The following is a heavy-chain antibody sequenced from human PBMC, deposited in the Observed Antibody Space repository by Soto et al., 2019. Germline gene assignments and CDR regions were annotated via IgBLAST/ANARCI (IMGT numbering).Heavy chain of an antibody. D-gene: IGHD2-2*02. Sequence: QPGGSLRLSCAASGFTFSSYAMSWVRQAPGKGLEWVSAISGSGGSTYYADSVKGRFTISRDNSKNTLYLQMNSLRAEDTAVYYCAKDDCSSTSCYRAGNYYYGMDVWGQGTTVTVSS. J-gene: IGHJ6*02. CDR3: AKDDCSSTSCYRAGNYYYGMDV. CDR2: ISGSGGST. V-gene: IGHV3-23*01. CDR1: GFTFSSYA.